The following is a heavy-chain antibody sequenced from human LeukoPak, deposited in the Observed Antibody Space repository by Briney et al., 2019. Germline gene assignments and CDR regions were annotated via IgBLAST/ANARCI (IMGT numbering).Heavy chain of an antibody. CDR2: ISGSGGST. CDR3: AKDFRGEPHP. Sequence: GGSLRLSCAASGFTFSSYAMSWVRQAPGKGLEGVSAISGSGGSTYYADSVKRRFTISRDNSKNTLYLQMNRLRAEDTAVYYCAKDFRGEPHPWGQGTLVTVSS. V-gene: IGHV3-23*01. J-gene: IGHJ5*02. CDR1: GFTFSSYA. D-gene: IGHD3-3*01.